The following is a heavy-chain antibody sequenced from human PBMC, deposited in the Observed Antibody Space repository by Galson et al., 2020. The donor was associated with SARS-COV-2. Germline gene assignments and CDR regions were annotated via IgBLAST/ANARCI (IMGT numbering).Heavy chain of an antibody. Sequence: ASISNHYWSWIRQPPGKGLEWIGYIDDSGTTNFNPSLKSRVTISLNTPKNQFSLKVNSVTAADTAVYYCAKLAEGRRSSEDYWGQGTRVTVSS. J-gene: IGHJ4*02. CDR2: IDDSGTT. CDR3: AKLAEGRRSSEDY. V-gene: IGHV4-59*08. CDR1: ASISNHY. D-gene: IGHD1-26*01.